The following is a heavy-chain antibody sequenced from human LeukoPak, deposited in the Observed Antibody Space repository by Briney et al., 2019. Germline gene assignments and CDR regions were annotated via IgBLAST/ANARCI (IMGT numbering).Heavy chain of an antibody. CDR3: ARGLGDYGDYY. Sequence: SGTLSLTCAVYGGSFSGYYWRWIRQPPGKGLEWIGYIYYSGSTNYNPSLKSRVTISVDTSKSQFSLKLSSVTAADTAVYYCARGLGDYGDYYWGQGTLVTVSS. D-gene: IGHD4-17*01. J-gene: IGHJ4*02. CDR2: IYYSGST. V-gene: IGHV4-34*11. CDR1: GGSFSGYY.